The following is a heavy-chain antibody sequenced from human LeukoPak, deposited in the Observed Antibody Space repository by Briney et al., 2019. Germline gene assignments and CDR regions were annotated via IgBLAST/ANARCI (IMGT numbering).Heavy chain of an antibody. CDR1: GFTFDDYA. CDR2: ISWNSGSI. CDR3: ARNSKIPLSIAARPGGAFDI. J-gene: IGHJ3*02. Sequence: PGGSLRLSCAASGFTFDDYAMHWVRQAPGKGLEWVSGISWNSGSIGYADSVKGRFTISRDNAKNSLYLQMNSLRSEDTAVYYCARNSKIPLSIAARPGGAFDIWGQGTMVTVSS. V-gene: IGHV3-9*01. D-gene: IGHD6-6*01.